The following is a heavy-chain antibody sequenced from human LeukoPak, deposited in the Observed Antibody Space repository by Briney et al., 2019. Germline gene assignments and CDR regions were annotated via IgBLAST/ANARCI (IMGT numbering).Heavy chain of an antibody. Sequence: GGSLRLSCAASGFTFSSYSMNWARQAPGKGLEWVSYISSSSSTIYYADSVEGRFTISRDNAKNSLYLQMNSLRDEDTAVYYCARDLWDYYDSSGYPDAFDIWGQGTMVTVSS. D-gene: IGHD3-22*01. CDR2: ISSSSSTI. CDR1: GFTFSSYS. J-gene: IGHJ3*02. CDR3: ARDLWDYYDSSGYPDAFDI. V-gene: IGHV3-48*02.